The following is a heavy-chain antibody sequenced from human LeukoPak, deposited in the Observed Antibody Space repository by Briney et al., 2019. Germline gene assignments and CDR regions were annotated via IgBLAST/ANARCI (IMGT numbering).Heavy chain of an antibody. J-gene: IGHJ4*02. D-gene: IGHD5-24*01. CDR3: EEGIRDAFDY. V-gene: IGHV3-48*02. CDR2: IRTTAEGAKYA. CDR1: EFSFTDYP. Sequence: AGLSRRLSFATSEFSFTDYPRNWVRQAPGKGLYWISNIRTTAEGAKYAYYADSVKGRVTISRDDGKNTLYLHMNSLRDDDTFLYYSEEGIRDAFDYWGQGILVTVSS.